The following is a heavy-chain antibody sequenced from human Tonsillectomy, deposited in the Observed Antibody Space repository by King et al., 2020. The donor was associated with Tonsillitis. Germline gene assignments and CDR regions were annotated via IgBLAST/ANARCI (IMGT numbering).Heavy chain of an antibody. CDR2: IDWDDNR. V-gene: IGHV2-70*11. Sequence: VTLKESGPALVKPTQTLTLTCTFSGFSLTTRGMCVSWIRQPPGKALEWLARIDWDDNRYYTTSLKTRLTISRDTSKNQVVLTVNNLDPLDTATYYCARNRGVSGIADFWGQGTLVTVSS. J-gene: IGHJ4*02. CDR3: ARNRGVSGIADF. CDR1: GFSLTTRGMC. D-gene: IGHD1-20*01.